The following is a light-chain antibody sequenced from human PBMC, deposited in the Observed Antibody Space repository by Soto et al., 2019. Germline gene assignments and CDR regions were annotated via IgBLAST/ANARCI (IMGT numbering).Light chain of an antibody. J-gene: IGLJ2*01. CDR2: EVY. V-gene: IGLV2-8*01. CDR1: SSDVGGYNY. Sequence: QSALTQPPSASGSPGQSVTISCTGTSSDVGGYNYVSWYQHHPGKAPKLIIYEVYKRPSGVPDRFSGSKSVNTASLTVSGLQAEDEADYYCSSYAARDNFVVFGGGTKVTVL. CDR3: SSYAARDNFVV.